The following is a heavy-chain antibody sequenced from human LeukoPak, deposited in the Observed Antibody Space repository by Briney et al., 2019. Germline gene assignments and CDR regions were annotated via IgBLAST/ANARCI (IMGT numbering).Heavy chain of an antibody. CDR1: GYTFTTYY. V-gene: IGHV1-46*01. CDR3: ARAFNMVRGDIMDF. D-gene: IGHD3-10*01. Sequence: AASVKASCKASGYTFTTYYMHWVRQAPGHGLEWMGIINPSGGSTVYAQKFQGRVTMTSDTSTSIVYMELSGLTSEDTAIYYCARAFNMVRGDIMDFWGQGTLVTVSS. CDR2: INPSGGST. J-gene: IGHJ4*02.